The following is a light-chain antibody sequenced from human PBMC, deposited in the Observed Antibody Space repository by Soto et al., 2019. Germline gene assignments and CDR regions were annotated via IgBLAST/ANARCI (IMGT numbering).Light chain of an antibody. Sequence: QSVLTQPASVSGSPGQSITISCTGTSSDVGDYNSVSWYQQHPGKAPKLIIYDVSNRASGVSNRFSGSNSGNTASLTSSGLEAEDEAYYYCSSYTSSSTYVFGTGTKVTVL. J-gene: IGLJ1*01. V-gene: IGLV2-14*01. CDR2: DVS. CDR3: SSYTSSSTYV. CDR1: SSDVGDYNS.